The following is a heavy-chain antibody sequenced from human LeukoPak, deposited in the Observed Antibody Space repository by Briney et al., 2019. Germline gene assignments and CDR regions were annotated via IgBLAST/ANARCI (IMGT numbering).Heavy chain of an antibody. V-gene: IGHV3-49*03. CDR1: GFTFADYG. CDR3: STDFWRLGFDY. J-gene: IGHJ4*02. CDR2: IRGKALGWTT. D-gene: IGHD3-3*01. Sequence: GESLRLSCIGSGFTFADYGLSWFLQAPGKGLEWVGFIRGKALGWTTEYAASVKGRFSMSRDDSKNIAYLQMDNLKTEDTAVYYCSTDFWRLGFDYWGQGTLVTVSS.